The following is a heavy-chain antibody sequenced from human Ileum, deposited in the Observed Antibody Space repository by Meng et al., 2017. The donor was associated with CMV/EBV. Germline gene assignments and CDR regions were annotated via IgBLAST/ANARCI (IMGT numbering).Heavy chain of an antibody. V-gene: IGHV3-30*03. D-gene: IGHD2-2*02. Sequence: GESLKISCEPFGLTFGMSAIHWVRQGPGKGLEWVAVISYDGSKKYYGDSVEGRFTISRDNSKNTATLQMNSLRVEDTGVYFCARDLEYRVLYTPGHWGQGTLVTVSS. CDR2: ISYDGSKK. CDR3: ARDLEYRVLYTPGH. J-gene: IGHJ4*02. CDR1: GLTFGMSA.